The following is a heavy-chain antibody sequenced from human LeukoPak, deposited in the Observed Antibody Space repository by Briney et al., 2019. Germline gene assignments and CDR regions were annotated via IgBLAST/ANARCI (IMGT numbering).Heavy chain of an antibody. Sequence: GGSLRLSCAASGFIFSSYSMSWVRQAPGMGLEWVSVITGSGGNTYYADSVKGRFTISKDNSKNSVYLQMSSLRVDDTAVYYCAKAASSSWPSYYYGMDVWGQGTTVTVSS. D-gene: IGHD6-13*01. CDR1: GFIFSSYS. J-gene: IGHJ6*02. V-gene: IGHV3-23*01. CDR3: AKAASSSWPSYYYGMDV. CDR2: ITGSGGNT.